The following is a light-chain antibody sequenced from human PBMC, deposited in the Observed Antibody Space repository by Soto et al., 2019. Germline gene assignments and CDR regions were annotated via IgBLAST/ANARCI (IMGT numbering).Light chain of an antibody. V-gene: IGLV2-23*01. Sequence: QSALTQPASVSGSPGQSITISCTGSSIDVRSYNLVSRHQQYPGEAPKLMIYEGSKRPSGVSNRFSGSKSGNTASLTISGLQAEDEADYYCCSYAGRSTLVFGGGTKPTVL. CDR2: EGS. J-gene: IGLJ3*02. CDR3: CSYAGRSTLV. CDR1: SIDVRSYNL.